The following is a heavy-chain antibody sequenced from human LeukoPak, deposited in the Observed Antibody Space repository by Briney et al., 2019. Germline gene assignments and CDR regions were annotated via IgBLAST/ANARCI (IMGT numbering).Heavy chain of an antibody. J-gene: IGHJ6*04. CDR2: ISSSSSYT. CDR3: ARDFPYGSGSYYYYYGMDV. Sequence: GGSLRLSCAASGFSFSDYYMSWIRQAPGKGLEWVSYISSSSSYTNYADSVKGRFTISRDNAKNSLYLQMNSLRAEDTAVYYCARDFPYGSGSYYYYYGMDVWGKGTTVTVSS. D-gene: IGHD3-10*01. V-gene: IGHV3-11*06. CDR1: GFSFSDYY.